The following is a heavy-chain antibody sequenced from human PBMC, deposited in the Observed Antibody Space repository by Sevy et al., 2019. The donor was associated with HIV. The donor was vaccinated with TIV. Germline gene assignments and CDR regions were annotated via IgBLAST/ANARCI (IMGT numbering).Heavy chain of an antibody. CDR2: INTGNDKT. V-gene: IGHV1-3*04. CDR1: GYTFTNYA. D-gene: IGHD3-10*01. J-gene: IGHJ4*02. Sequence: ASVKVSCKASGYTFTNYAMHWVRQAPGQRLEWMGWINTGNDKTEYSQKFQGRVTIARDTSASTAYMELSSLRSEDTALYYCAREHREYYYATTDYCTLAIFFDYWGQGTLVTVSS. CDR3: AREHREYYYATTDYCTLAIFFDY.